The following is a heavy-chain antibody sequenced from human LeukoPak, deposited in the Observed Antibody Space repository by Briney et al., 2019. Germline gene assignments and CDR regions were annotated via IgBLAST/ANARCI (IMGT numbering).Heavy chain of an antibody. CDR2: ISGSGGST. CDR3: TKGVGYCSSTSCLPFDY. J-gene: IGHJ4*02. Sequence: GRSLRLSCAASGFTFISYAMSWVRPAPGEGREWVSAISGSGGSTYYAGSVKGGFTISRDNSKNTLYLQMNSLRAEDTAVYYCTKGVGYCSSTSCLPFDYWGQGNLVTVSS. CDR1: GFTFISYA. D-gene: IGHD2-2*01. V-gene: IGHV3-23*01.